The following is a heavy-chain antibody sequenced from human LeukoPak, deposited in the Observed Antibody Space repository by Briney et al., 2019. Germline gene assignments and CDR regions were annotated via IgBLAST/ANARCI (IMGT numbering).Heavy chain of an antibody. V-gene: IGHV4-59*08. J-gene: IGHJ3*02. CDR2: IYGEGNT. CDR1: GGSISGYY. CDR3: ARHIGAWAFDI. Sequence: SETLSLTCTVSGGSISGYYWSWVRQSSGKGLGWIANIYGEGNTKKNPSRKSRVTISRHLHNNQVSLKLTTGTAADTAIYYCARHIGAWAFDIWGEGTMVTVPS.